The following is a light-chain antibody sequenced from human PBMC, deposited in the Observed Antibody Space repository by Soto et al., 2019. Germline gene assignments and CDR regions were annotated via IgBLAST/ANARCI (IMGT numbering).Light chain of an antibody. CDR3: QQRSNWPPYT. CDR1: QSVSSY. V-gene: IGKV3-11*01. J-gene: IGKJ2*01. Sequence: EIVLTQSPAPLSLSPGEIATLSCRASQSVSSYLAWYQQKPGQAPRLLIYDASNRATGIPARFSGSGSGTDFTLTISSIEPEDSAVYYCQQRSNWPPYTFGQGTKLEIK. CDR2: DAS.